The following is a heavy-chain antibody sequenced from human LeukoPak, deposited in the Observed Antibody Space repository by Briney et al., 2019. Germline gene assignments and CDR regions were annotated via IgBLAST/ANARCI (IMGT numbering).Heavy chain of an antibody. CDR1: GFTFSSYS. D-gene: IGHD6-19*01. Sequence: GGSLRLSCAASGFTFSSYSMNWVRQAPGKGLEWVSYISSSSSTIYYADSVKGRFTISRDNAKNSLYLQMNSLRAEDTAVYYCASITPVAGHRPIDYWGQGTLVTVSS. CDR3: ASITPVAGHRPIDY. CDR2: ISSSSSTI. V-gene: IGHV3-48*01. J-gene: IGHJ4*02.